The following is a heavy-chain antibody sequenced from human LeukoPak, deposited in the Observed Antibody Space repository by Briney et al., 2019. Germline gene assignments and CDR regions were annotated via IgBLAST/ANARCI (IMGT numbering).Heavy chain of an antibody. D-gene: IGHD6-6*01. CDR1: GYTFTSYA. J-gene: IGHJ6*02. V-gene: IGHV7-4-1*02. Sequence: ASVKVSCKASGYTFTSYAMNWVRQAPGQGLEWMGWINTNTGNPTYAQGFTGRFVFSLDTSVSTAYLQISSLKAEDTAVYYCAGDSSSTYYCYYGMDVWGQGTTVTVSS. CDR2: INTNTGNP. CDR3: AGDSSSTYYCYYGMDV.